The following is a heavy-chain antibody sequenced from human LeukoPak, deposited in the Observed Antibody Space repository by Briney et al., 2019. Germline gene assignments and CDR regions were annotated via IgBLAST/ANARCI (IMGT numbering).Heavy chain of an antibody. CDR1: GFSVSGKF. CDR2: IHYDGKI. Sequence: SGGSLRLSCAASGFSVSGKFVSWVRQAPGKGLEWVSIIHYDGKIRYAGSVGGRFTIYRDDSENTLFLQMNSLRVDDTAVYFCASGDGYLQPYWGQGTLVTVSS. J-gene: IGHJ4*02. CDR3: ASGDGYLQPY. V-gene: IGHV3-53*01. D-gene: IGHD2-21*01.